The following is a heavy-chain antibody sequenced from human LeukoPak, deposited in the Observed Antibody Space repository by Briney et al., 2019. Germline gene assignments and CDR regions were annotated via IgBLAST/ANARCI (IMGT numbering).Heavy chain of an antibody. J-gene: IGHJ1*01. CDR1: GFTFSSYG. Sequence: GGSLRLSCAASGFTFSSYGMHWVRQAPGKGLEWVAFIRYDGSNKYYADSVKGRFTISRDNSKNTLYLQMNSLRAEDTAVYYCARHPTVTTFYVHHWGQGTLVTVSS. V-gene: IGHV3-30*02. CDR3: ARHPTVTTFYVHH. CDR2: IRYDGSNK. D-gene: IGHD4-17*01.